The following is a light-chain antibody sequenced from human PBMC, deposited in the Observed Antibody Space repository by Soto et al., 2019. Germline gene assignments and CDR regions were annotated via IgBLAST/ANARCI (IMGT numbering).Light chain of an antibody. J-gene: IGKJ1*01. CDR3: QQHSHWPPWT. CDR1: QNVRTF. V-gene: IGKV3-11*01. CDR2: GAS. Sequence: EVVLTQSPGTLSLSPGERATLSCRASQNVRTFLDWYQQKPGQAPRLLIYGASNRATGIPARFSGSGSGTDFTLTISSLEPEDFAVYYCQQHSHWPPWTFGQGTRVEIQ.